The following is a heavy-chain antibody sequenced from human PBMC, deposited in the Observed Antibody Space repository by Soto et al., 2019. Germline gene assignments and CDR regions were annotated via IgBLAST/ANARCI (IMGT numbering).Heavy chain of an antibody. Sequence: XGSLRLSCSVSGFTFTSYAMHWVRQAPGKGLEYVASISSEGASTYYADSVKGRFIISRDNSKNTLYLQMSSLGAEDTAVYYCVKDRYVDCWGQGILVTVSS. CDR1: GFTFTSYA. CDR3: VKDRYVDC. J-gene: IGHJ4*02. V-gene: IGHV3-64D*06. CDR2: ISSEGAST.